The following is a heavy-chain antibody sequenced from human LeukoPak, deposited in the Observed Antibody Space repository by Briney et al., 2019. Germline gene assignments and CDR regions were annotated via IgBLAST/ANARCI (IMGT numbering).Heavy chain of an antibody. V-gene: IGHV3-30-3*01. Sequence: GGSLRLSCAASGFTFSSYAMHWVRQAPGKGLEWVAVISYDGSNKYYADSVEGRFTISRDNSKNTLYLQMNSLRAEDTAVYYCARGVVTPDWYFDLWGRGTLVTVSS. CDR3: ARGVVTPDWYFDL. J-gene: IGHJ2*01. CDR2: ISYDGSNK. CDR1: GFTFSSYA. D-gene: IGHD4-23*01.